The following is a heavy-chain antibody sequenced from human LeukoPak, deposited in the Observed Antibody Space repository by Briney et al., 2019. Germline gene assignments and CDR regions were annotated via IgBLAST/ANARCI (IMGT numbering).Heavy chain of an antibody. CDR3: ARDWENFGY. V-gene: IGHV3-48*04. Sequence: GGSLRLSCAASGFTFSSYSMNWVRQAPGKGLEWVSYISSSSSTIYYADSVKGRFTISRDNAKNSLYLQMNSPRAEDTAVYYCARDWENFGYWGQGTLVTVSS. J-gene: IGHJ4*02. CDR1: GFTFSSYS. D-gene: IGHD1-26*01. CDR2: ISSSSSTI.